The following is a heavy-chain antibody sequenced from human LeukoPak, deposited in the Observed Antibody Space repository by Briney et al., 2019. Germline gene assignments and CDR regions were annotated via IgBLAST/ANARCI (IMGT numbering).Heavy chain of an antibody. D-gene: IGHD2/OR15-2a*01. J-gene: IGHJ5*02. Sequence: GGSLRLSCAASGLTVSRNYMSWVRQAPGKGLESVSVIYSGGSTYYADSVRGRFTISRDNAKNSLYLQMKSLRAEDTAVYYCARGKTSQNIVTRKTYNWLDPWGQGTLVTVSS. V-gene: IGHV3-53*01. CDR1: GLTVSRNY. CDR2: IYSGGST. CDR3: ARGKTSQNIVTRKTYNWLDP.